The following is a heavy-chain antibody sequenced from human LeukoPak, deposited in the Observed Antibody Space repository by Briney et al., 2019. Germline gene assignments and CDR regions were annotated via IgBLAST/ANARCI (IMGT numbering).Heavy chain of an antibody. V-gene: IGHV3-53*01. CDR1: GFTVSSNY. CDR3: SRVAAAAGLVIDY. D-gene: IGHD6-13*01. CDR2: IYSGGSI. J-gene: IGHJ4*02. Sequence: GGSLRLSCAASGFTVSSNYMSWVRQAPGKGLEWASVIYSGGSIYYADSVKGRFTIPRDNSKNTLYLQMNSLRADDTAVYYCSRVAAAAGLVIDYWGQGTLVTVSS.